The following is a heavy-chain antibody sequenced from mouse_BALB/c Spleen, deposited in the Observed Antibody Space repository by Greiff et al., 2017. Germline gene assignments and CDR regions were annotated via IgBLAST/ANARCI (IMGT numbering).Heavy chain of an antibody. CDR2: IRNKANGYTT. J-gene: IGHJ1*01. CDR3: ARSTVVAYSYWYFDV. V-gene: IGHV7-3*02. D-gene: IGHD1-1*01. CDR1: GFTFTDYY. Sequence: EVMLVESGGGLVQPGGSLRLSCATSGFTFTDYYMSWVRQPPGKALEWLGFIRNKANGYTTEYSASVKGRFTISRDNSQSILYLQMNTLRAEDSATYYCARSTVVAYSYWYFDVWGAGTTVTVSS.